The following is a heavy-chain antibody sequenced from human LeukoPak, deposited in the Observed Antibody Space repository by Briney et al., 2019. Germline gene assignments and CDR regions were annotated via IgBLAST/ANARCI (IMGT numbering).Heavy chain of an antibody. CDR1: GFTFSSYG. Sequence: GGSLRLSCAASGFTFSSYGMHWVRQAPGKGLEWVAFIRYDGSNKYYADSVKGRFTISRDNSKNTLYLQMNSRRAEDTAVYYCAKGFTLGSYGVDYWVQGTLVTVAS. CDR3: AKGFTLGSYGVDY. D-gene: IGHD1-26*01. CDR2: IRYDGSNK. J-gene: IGHJ4*02. V-gene: IGHV3-30*02.